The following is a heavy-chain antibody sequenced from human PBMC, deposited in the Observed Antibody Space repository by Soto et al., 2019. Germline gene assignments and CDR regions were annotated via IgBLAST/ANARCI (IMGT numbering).Heavy chain of an antibody. CDR3: ARRRATPTRPFDY. Sequence: SQPLSLPCTVSGGSISSSSYYWVCIRQPPGKGLEWIGSIYYSGSTYYNPPLKSRVTISVDTSKNQFSLKLSSVTAAYTAVYYCARRRATPTRPFDYWGQGTLVTVSS. CDR2: IYYSGST. CDR1: GGSISSSSYY. J-gene: IGHJ4*02. V-gene: IGHV4-39*01. D-gene: IGHD1-26*01.